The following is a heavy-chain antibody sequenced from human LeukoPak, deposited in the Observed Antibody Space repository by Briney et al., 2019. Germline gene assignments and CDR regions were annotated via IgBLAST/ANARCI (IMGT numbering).Heavy chain of an antibody. CDR3: ARLEPRDYFDY. CDR1: GGSISSGSYY. D-gene: IGHD1-14*01. V-gene: IGHV4-61*02. CDR2: IYTSGST. J-gene: IGHJ4*02. Sequence: SETLSLTCTVSGGSISSGSYYWSWIRQPAGKGLEWIGRIYTSGSTNYNPSLKSRVTISVDTSKNQFSLKLSPVTAADTAVYYCARLEPRDYFDYWGQGTLVTVSS.